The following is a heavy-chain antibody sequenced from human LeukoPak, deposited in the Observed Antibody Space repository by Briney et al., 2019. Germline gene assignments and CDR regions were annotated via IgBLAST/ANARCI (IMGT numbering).Heavy chain of an antibody. V-gene: IGHV4-59*01. CDR2: IYYSGST. CDR1: GGSISSYY. D-gene: IGHD3-22*01. Sequence: PSVTLSLTCTVSGGSISSYYWSWIRQPPGKGLEWIGYIYYSGSTNYNPSLKSRVTISVDTSKNQFSLKLSSVTAADTAVYYCARERDYYDSRQIYYYYYVDVWGKGTTVTVSS. CDR3: ARERDYYDSRQIYYYYYVDV. J-gene: IGHJ6*03.